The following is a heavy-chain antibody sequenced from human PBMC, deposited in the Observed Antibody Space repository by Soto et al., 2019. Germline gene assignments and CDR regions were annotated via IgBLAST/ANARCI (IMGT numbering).Heavy chain of an antibody. D-gene: IGHD2-8*01. CDR1: GGSISSGGYY. CDR2: IYYSGST. CDR3: ARLGYCTNGVCHTTFDY. Sequence: TLSLTCTVSGGSISSGGYYWSWIRQHPGKGLEWIGYIYYSGSTYYNPSLKSRVTISVDTSKNQFSLKLSSVTAADTAVYYCARLGYCTNGVCHTTFDYWGQGTLVTVSS. V-gene: IGHV4-31*03. J-gene: IGHJ4*02.